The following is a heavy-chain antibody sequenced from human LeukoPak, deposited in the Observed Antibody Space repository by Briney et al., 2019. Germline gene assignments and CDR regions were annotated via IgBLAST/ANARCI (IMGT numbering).Heavy chain of an antibody. CDR2: FDPEDGET. CDR3: ATNPGDYDILTGYYRDDAFDI. Sequence: ASVKVSCKVSGYTLTELSMHWVRQAPGKGLEWMGGFDPEDGETIYAQKFQGRVTMTEDTSTDTAYMELSSLRSEDTAVYYCATNPGDYDILTGYYRDDAFDIWGQGTMVTVSS. V-gene: IGHV1-24*01. CDR1: GYTLTELS. D-gene: IGHD3-9*01. J-gene: IGHJ3*02.